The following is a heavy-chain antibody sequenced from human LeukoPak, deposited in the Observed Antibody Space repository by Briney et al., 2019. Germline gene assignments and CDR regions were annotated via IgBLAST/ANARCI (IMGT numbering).Heavy chain of an antibody. V-gene: IGHV1-24*01. CDR1: GYTLTELS. J-gene: IGHJ4*02. Sequence: ASVKVSCKVSGYTLTELSMHWVRQAPGKGLEWMGGFDPEDGETIYAQKFQGRVTMTEDTSTDTAYMELSSLRSEDTAVYYCATGDSIVGATAFDYWGQGTLVTVSS. D-gene: IGHD1-26*01. CDR2: FDPEDGET. CDR3: ATGDSIVGATAFDY.